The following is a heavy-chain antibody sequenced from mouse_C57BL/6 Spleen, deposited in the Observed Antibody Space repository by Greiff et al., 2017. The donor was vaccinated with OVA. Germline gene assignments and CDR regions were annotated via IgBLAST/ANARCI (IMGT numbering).Heavy chain of an antibody. V-gene: IGHV1-54*01. J-gene: IGHJ2*01. CDR1: GYAFTNYL. CDR3: ARKDYDYDEGYFDY. D-gene: IGHD2-4*01. CDR2: INPGSGGT. Sequence: QVQLQQSGAELVRPGTSVKVSCKASGYAFTNYLIEWVKQRPGQGLEWIGVINPGSGGTNYNEKFKGKATLTADKSSSTAYMQLSSLTSEDSAVYFCARKDYDYDEGYFDYWGQGTTLTVSS.